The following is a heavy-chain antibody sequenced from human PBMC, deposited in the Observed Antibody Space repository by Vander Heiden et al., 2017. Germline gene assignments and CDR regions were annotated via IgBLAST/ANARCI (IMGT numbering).Heavy chain of an antibody. J-gene: IGHJ4*02. Sequence: QVQLVESGGGVVQPGRSLRLSCAASGFTFGSYGMHWGRQAPGKGLEWVAVISYDGSNKYYADSVKGRFTISRDNSKNTLYLQMNSLRAEDTAVYYCAKDSHSGTGGRIDYWGQGTLVTVSS. CDR3: AKDSHSGTGGRIDY. CDR2: ISYDGSNK. CDR1: GFTFGSYG. V-gene: IGHV3-30*18. D-gene: IGHD3-10*01.